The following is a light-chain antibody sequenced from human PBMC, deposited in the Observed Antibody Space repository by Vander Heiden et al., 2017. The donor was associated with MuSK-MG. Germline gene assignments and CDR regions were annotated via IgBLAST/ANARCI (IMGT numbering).Light chain of an antibody. V-gene: IGKV1-39*01. J-gene: IGKJ4*01. CDR2: AAS. Sequence: IHVTQSPSSLSASVGDRVTITCLASQSISSYLNWYQQKPGNAPKLLIYAASSLQSGVPSRFSGSGSGTDFTLTISRLQPADFATYYCQQRYSTPLTVGGGTKVEIK. CDR1: QSISSY. CDR3: QQRYSTPLT.